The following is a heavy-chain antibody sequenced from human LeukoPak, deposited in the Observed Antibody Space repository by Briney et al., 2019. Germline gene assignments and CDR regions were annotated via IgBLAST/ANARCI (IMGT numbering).Heavy chain of an antibody. CDR3: AREPSGTLDY. J-gene: IGHJ4*02. Sequence: SSETLSLTCTVSGYSISSGYYWGWIRQPPGKGLEWIGSIYHSGSTYYNPSLKSRVTISVDTSKNQFSLKLSSVTAADTAVYYCAREPSGTLDYWGQGTLVTVSS. V-gene: IGHV4-38-2*02. CDR2: IYHSGST. D-gene: IGHD1-26*01. CDR1: GYSISSGYY.